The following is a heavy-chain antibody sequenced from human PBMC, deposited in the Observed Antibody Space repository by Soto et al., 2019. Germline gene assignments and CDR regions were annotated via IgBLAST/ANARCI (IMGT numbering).Heavy chain of an antibody. Sequence: SETLSLTCTVSGGSISSSSYYWGWIRQPPGKGLEWIGSIYYSGSTYYNPSLKSRVTISVNTSKNQFSLKLSSVTAADTAVYYGARDPGGTGTFDYWGQGTLVTVSS. J-gene: IGHJ4*02. CDR3: ARDPGGTGTFDY. V-gene: IGHV4-39*07. CDR1: GGSISSSSYY. CDR2: IYYSGST. D-gene: IGHD7-27*01.